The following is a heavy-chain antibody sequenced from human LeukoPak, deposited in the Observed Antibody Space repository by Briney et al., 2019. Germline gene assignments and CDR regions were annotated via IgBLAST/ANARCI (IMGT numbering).Heavy chain of an antibody. Sequence: SVKVSCKASGGTFISYAISWVRQAPGQGLEWMGGIIPIFGTANYAQKFQGRVTITADESTSTAYMELSSLRSEDTAVYYCARVPGYSYAFDYWGQGTLVTVPS. J-gene: IGHJ4*02. CDR1: GGTFISYA. D-gene: IGHD5-18*01. CDR2: IIPIFGTA. CDR3: ARVPGYSYAFDY. V-gene: IGHV1-69*13.